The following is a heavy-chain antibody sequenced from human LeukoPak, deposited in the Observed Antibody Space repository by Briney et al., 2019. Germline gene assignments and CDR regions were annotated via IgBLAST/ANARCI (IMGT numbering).Heavy chain of an antibody. D-gene: IGHD3-3*01. Sequence: PGGSLRLSCAASGFTFDDYAMHWVRHAPGKGLEWVSGISWNSGSIGYADSVKGRFTISRDNAKNSLYLQMNSLRAEDTALYYCAKDIYDFWSGPYGMDVWGQGTTVTVSS. CDR1: GFTFDDYA. CDR2: ISWNSGSI. CDR3: AKDIYDFWSGPYGMDV. V-gene: IGHV3-9*01. J-gene: IGHJ6*02.